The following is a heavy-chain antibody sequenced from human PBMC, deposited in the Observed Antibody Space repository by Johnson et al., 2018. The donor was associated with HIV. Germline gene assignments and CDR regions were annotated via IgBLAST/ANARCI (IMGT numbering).Heavy chain of an antibody. CDR3: ARDPTTQYLRLIGDFGSFDI. J-gene: IGHJ3*02. V-gene: IGHV3-30*03. CDR1: GFTFSSYG. Sequence: QVQLVESGGGVVQPGRSLRLSCAASGFTFSSYGMHWVRQAPGKGLEWVAVMSGDGSDKYCADSVKGRFTISRDNSKNTLYLQMNSLRAEDTAVYYCARDPTTQYLRLIGDFGSFDIWGQGTMVTVSS. D-gene: IGHD7-27*01. CDR2: MSGDGSDK.